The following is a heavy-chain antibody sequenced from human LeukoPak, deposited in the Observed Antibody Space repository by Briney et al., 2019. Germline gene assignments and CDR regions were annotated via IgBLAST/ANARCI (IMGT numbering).Heavy chain of an antibody. CDR2: INPGDSDA. CDR3: ARQERQVVAGTIPWGPKWKYNYYDLDV. V-gene: IGHV5-51*01. CDR1: GYSFTSYW. Sequence: KTGESLKISCKGSGYSFTSYWIGWVRQMPGKGLEWMGIINPGDSDATYSPFFQVQVTISADKSVSTAYLQWSSLKASDTAIYYCARQERQVVAGTIPWGPKWKYNYYDLDVWGQGTTVTVSS. J-gene: IGHJ6*02. D-gene: IGHD6-19*01.